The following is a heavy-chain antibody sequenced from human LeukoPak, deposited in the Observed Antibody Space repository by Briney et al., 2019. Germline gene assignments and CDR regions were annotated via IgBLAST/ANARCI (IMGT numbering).Heavy chain of an antibody. CDR2: ISSSSSYI. CDR3: ARADYGDYGLLSYFDY. Sequence: PGGSLRLSCAASGFTFSTYTMNWVRQAPGKGLEWVSSISSSSSYIYYADSVKGRFTISRDNAKNSLYLQMNSLRAEDTAVYYCARADYGDYGLLSYFDYWGQGTLVTVSS. V-gene: IGHV3-21*01. J-gene: IGHJ4*02. CDR1: GFTFSTYT. D-gene: IGHD4-17*01.